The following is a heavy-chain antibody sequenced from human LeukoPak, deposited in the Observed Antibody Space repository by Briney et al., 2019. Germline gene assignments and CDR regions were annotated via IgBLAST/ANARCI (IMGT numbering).Heavy chain of an antibody. CDR3: ARAQTEIFGVVQNWFDP. CDR2: IWYDGSNK. Sequence: QTGGSLRLSCAASGFTFSSYGMHWVRQAPGKGLEGVAVIWYDGSNKYYADSVKGRFTISRDNSKNTLYLQMSSLRSEDTAVYYCARAQTEIFGVVQNWFDPWGQGTLVTVSS. CDR1: GFTFSSYG. V-gene: IGHV3-33*08. J-gene: IGHJ5*02. D-gene: IGHD3-3*01.